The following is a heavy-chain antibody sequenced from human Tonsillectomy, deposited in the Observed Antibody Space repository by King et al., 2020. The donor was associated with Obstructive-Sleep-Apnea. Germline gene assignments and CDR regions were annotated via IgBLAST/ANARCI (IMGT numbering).Heavy chain of an antibody. J-gene: IGHJ5*02. CDR2: ITTSGDTI. Sequence: VQLVESGGGLVNPGGSLRLSCAASGFTFSDYYMSWIRQAPGKGLEWVSYITTSGDTIYYADSVKGRFTVSRDNAKNSLLLQMNGLRAEDTAVYYCVGGPGSSSIPGPWGQGTLVTVSS. CDR3: VGGPGSSSIPGP. D-gene: IGHD6-13*01. V-gene: IGHV3-11*01. CDR1: GFTFSDYY.